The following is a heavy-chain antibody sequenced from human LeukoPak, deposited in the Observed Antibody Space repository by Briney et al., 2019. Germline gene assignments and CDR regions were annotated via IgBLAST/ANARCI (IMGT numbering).Heavy chain of an antibody. CDR2: FFYSGST. J-gene: IGHJ6*02. Sequence: SETLSLTCTVSGGSISSCYWSWIRQPPEKGLECIGYFFYSGSTNYNPSLKSRATISVDTSKNQFSLKLSSVTAADTAVYYCARHYGSGSYYRYGMDVWGQGTTVTVSS. D-gene: IGHD3-10*01. V-gene: IGHV4-59*08. CDR1: GGSISSCY. CDR3: ARHYGSGSYYRYGMDV.